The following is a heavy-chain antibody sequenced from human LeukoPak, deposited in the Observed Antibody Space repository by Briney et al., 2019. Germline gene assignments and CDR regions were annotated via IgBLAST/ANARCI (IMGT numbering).Heavy chain of an antibody. J-gene: IGHJ2*01. CDR3: AREAGDYWYFDL. CDR2: IIPIFGTA. D-gene: IGHD4-17*01. CDR1: GGTFSSYA. V-gene: IGHV1-69*01. Sequence: SVKVSCKASGGTFSSYAISWVRQAPGQGLEWMGGIIPIFGTANYAQKFQGRVTITADESTSTAYMELSSLRSEDTAVYYCAREAGDYWYFDLWGRGTLVTVSS.